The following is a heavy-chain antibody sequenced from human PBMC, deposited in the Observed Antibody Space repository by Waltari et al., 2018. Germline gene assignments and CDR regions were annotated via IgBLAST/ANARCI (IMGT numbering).Heavy chain of an antibody. CDR2: ILYSGTT. D-gene: IGHD2-15*01. CDR1: GGSISVTHYY. V-gene: IGHV4-39*01. J-gene: IGHJ5*02. Sequence: QLQLQESGPGLVKPSETLSLPCVVSGGSISVTHYYWGWIRQPPGKGLEWIASILYSGTTYYNPSLMRRVSISVDTSQNQFSLRLSSLTAADTAIYYCARGLCADVANCYSGTNNFFDPWGQGTLVTVSS. CDR3: ARGLCADVANCYSGTNNFFDP.